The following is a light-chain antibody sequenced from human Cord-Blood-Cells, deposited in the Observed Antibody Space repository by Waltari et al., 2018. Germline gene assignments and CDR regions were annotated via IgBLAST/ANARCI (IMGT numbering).Light chain of an antibody. Sequence: DIHMTQSPSTLSASVGDRVTITCRASQSISSWLAWYQQKPGKAPKLLLYDASSFESGVPSRFSGSGSGTEFTLTISSLQPGDFATYYCQQYNSYPWTFGQGTKVKIK. CDR3: QQYNSYPWT. CDR1: QSISSW. V-gene: IGKV1-5*01. J-gene: IGKJ1*01. CDR2: DAS.